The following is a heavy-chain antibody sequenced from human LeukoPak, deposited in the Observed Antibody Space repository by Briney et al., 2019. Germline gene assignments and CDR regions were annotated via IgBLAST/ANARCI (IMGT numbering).Heavy chain of an antibody. Sequence: SETLSLTCTVSGGSISSYYWSWIRQLPGKGLEWIGYIYYSGSTNYNPSLKSRVTISVDTSKNQFSLKLSSVTAADTAVYYCARDNSSGWEYYFDYWGQGTLVTVSS. CDR1: GGSISSYY. CDR3: ARDNSSGWEYYFDY. D-gene: IGHD6-19*01. CDR2: IYYSGST. V-gene: IGHV4-59*01. J-gene: IGHJ4*02.